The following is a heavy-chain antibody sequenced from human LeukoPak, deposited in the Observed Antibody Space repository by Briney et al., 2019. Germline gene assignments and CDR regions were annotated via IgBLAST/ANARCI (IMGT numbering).Heavy chain of an antibody. J-gene: IGHJ3*02. CDR1: GYTFTSYY. D-gene: IGHD3-22*01. CDR3: AKDLILSYYYDSSGYWFDAFDI. V-gene: IGHV1-46*01. Sequence: ASVKVSCKASGYTFTSYYMHWVRQAPGQGLEWMGIINPSGGSTSYAQKFQGRVTMTRDMSTSTVYTELSSLRSEDTAVYYCAKDLILSYYYDSSGYWFDAFDIWGQGTMVTVSS. CDR2: INPSGGST.